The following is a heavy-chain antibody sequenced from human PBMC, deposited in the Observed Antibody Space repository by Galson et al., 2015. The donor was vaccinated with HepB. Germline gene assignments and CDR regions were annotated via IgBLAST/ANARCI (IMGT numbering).Heavy chain of an antibody. CDR1: GFTFSSYA. V-gene: IGHV3-30*18. D-gene: IGHD6-19*01. Sequence: SLRLSCAASGFTFSSYAMSWVRQAPGKGLEWVAVISYDGSNKYYADSVKGRFTISRDNSKNTLYLQMNSLRAEDTAVYYCAKGIAVAGYFDYWGQGTLVTVSS. J-gene: IGHJ4*02. CDR3: AKGIAVAGYFDY. CDR2: ISYDGSNK.